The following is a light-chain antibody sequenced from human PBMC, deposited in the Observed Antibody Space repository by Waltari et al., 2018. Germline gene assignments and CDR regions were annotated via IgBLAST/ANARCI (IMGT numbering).Light chain of an antibody. CDR2: VNSDGSH. V-gene: IGLV4-69*01. J-gene: IGLJ3*02. CDR3: QTGGHGTWV. CDR1: SGHSTNV. Sequence: LVLTQSPSASASLGASVTLTCTLSSGHSTNVIAWLQKRPEKGPRYLMKVNSDGSHNKGDEIPDRFSGSSSGAERYLTISSLQSEDEADYYCQTGGHGTWVFGGGTKLTVL.